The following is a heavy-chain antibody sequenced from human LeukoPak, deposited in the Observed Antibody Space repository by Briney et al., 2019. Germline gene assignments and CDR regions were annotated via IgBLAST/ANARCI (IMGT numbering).Heavy chain of an antibody. CDR2: MNPNSGNT. CDR3: ARAGKWELLEDAFDI. D-gene: IGHD1-26*01. V-gene: IGHV1-8*03. Sequence: ASVKVSCKASGYTFISYDINWVRQATGQGLEWMGWMNPNSGNTGYAQKFQGRVTFTRNTSISTVYMELSSLRSEDTAVYYCARAGKWELLEDAFDIWGQGTMVTVSS. CDR1: GYTFISYD. J-gene: IGHJ3*02.